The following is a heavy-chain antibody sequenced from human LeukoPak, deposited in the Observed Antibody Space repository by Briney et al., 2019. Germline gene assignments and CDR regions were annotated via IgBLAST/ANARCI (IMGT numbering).Heavy chain of an antibody. D-gene: IGHD6-13*01. CDR3: ARWGQQLVRDYYYGMDV. V-gene: IGHV1-18*01. J-gene: IGHJ6*02. CDR1: GYTFTSYG. Sequence: ASVKVSCKASGYTFTSYGISWVRQAPGQRLEWMGWISAYNGNTNYAQKLQGRVTMTTDTSTSTAYMELRSLRSDDTAVYYCARWGQQLVRDYYYGMDVWGQGTTVTVSS. CDR2: ISAYNGNT.